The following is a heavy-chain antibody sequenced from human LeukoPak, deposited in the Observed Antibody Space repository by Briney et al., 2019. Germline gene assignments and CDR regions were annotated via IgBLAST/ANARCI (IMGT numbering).Heavy chain of an antibody. D-gene: IGHD4/OR15-4a*01. V-gene: IGHV3-53*01. J-gene: IGHJ4*02. CDR2: IYSDNT. CDR1: GFTVSSNS. CDR3: ARRAGAYSHPYDY. Sequence: GGSLRLSCTVSGFTVSSNSMSWVRQAPGKGLEWVSFIYSDNTHYSDSVKGRFTISRDHSKNTLYLQMNSLRAEDTAVYYCARRAGAYSHPYDYWRQGTLVTVSS.